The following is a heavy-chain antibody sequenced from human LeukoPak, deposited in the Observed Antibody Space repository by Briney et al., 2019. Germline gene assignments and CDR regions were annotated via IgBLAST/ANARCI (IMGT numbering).Heavy chain of an antibody. CDR2: ISSSSSTI. D-gene: IGHD3-22*01. CDR3: AKTTYYYDSSGYSEN. CDR1: GFTFSSYS. J-gene: IGHJ4*02. Sequence: GGSLRLSCAASGFTFSSYSMNWVRQAPGKGLEWVSYISSSSSTIYYADSVKGRFTISRDNAKNSLYLQMNSLRAEDTAVYYCAKTTYYYDSSGYSENWGQGTLVTVSS. V-gene: IGHV3-48*01.